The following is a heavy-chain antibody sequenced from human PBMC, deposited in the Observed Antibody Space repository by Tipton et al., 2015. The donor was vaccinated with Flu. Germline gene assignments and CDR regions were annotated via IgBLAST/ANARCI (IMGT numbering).Heavy chain of an antibody. CDR3: ARGDCSSTSCLDY. CDR1: GDSISSGGYY. D-gene: IGHD2-2*01. J-gene: IGHJ4*02. V-gene: IGHV4-31*02. Sequence: LRLSCTVSGDSISSGGYYWTWIRQYPGKGLEWIGYIYYSGSTNYNPSLKSRVTISLDTSKNQFSLKLSSVTAADTAVYYCARGDCSSTSCLDYWGQGTLATVSS. CDR2: IYYSGST.